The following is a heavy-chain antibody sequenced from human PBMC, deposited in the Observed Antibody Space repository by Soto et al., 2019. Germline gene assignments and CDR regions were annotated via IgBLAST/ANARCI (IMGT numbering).Heavy chain of an antibody. CDR2: IHNGGST. J-gene: IGHJ4*02. CDR1: GFTVSSNY. V-gene: IGHV3-53*01. Sequence: GGSLRLSCAASGFTVSSNYMTWVRQGPGKGLEWVSVIHNGGSTYYADSVKGRFTLSRDSSKNTLYLQMNSLRADDTAVYYCARVQVLQFLEWFPDYWGQGTLVTVSS. D-gene: IGHD3-3*01. CDR3: ARVQVLQFLEWFPDY.